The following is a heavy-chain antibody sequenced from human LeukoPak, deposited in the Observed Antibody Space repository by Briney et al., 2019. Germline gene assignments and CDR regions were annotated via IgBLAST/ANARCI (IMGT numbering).Heavy chain of an antibody. D-gene: IGHD3-10*01. V-gene: IGHV1-18*01. J-gene: IGHJ4*02. CDR2: ISAYNGNT. Sequence: GASVKVSCKASGYTFTSYGISWVRQAPGQGLEWVGWISAYNGNTNYAQKLQGRVTMTTDTSTSTAYMELRSLRSDDTAVYYCARESESYYYGSGFDYWGQGTLVTVSS. CDR1: GYTFTSYG. CDR3: ARESESYYYGSGFDY.